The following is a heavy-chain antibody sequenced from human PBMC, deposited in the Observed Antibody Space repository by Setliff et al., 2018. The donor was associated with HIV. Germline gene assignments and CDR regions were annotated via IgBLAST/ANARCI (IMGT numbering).Heavy chain of an antibody. CDR1: GYTFTSYG. D-gene: IGHD2-15*01. CDR3: ATFPIECSGGSCYASGVDY. Sequence: ASVKVSCKASGYTFTSYGISWVRQAPGQGLEWMGGFDPEDGETIYAQKFQGRVTMTEDTSTDTAYMELSSLRSEDAAVYYCATFPIECSGGSCYASGVDYWGQGTLVTVSS. J-gene: IGHJ4*02. CDR2: FDPEDGET. V-gene: IGHV1-24*01.